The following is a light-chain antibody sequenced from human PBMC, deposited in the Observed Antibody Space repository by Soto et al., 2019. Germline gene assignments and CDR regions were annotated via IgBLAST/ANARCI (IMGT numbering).Light chain of an antibody. J-gene: IGKJ1*01. Sequence: DIPMTQSPSTLSASVGDRVTITCRASQNINNWLAWYQQKPGQAPKLLIYKASNLESGVPSRFSGSGSGTELTLSISSLQPDDFATYYCQQYSGSSTTFGQGTKVEVK. CDR2: KAS. V-gene: IGKV1-5*03. CDR1: QNINNW. CDR3: QQYSGSSTT.